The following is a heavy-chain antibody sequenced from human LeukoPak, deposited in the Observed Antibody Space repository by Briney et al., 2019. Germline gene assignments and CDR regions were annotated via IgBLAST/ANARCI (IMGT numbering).Heavy chain of an antibody. V-gene: IGHV3-23*01. CDR2: ICGSGGST. CDR1: GFTFSSYA. CDR3: AKNSAVYYYDSSGSPYDY. J-gene: IGHJ4*02. D-gene: IGHD3-22*01. Sequence: GGSLRLSCAASGFTFSSYAMRWVRQAPGKGLEWVSAICGSGGSTYYADSVKGRFTISRDNSKNTLYLQMNSLRAEDTAVYYCAKNSAVYYYDSSGSPYDYWGQGTLVTVSS.